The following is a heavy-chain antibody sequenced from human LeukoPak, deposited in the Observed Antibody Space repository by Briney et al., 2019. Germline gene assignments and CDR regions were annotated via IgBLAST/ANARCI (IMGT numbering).Heavy chain of an antibody. J-gene: IGHJ4*02. CDR2: ISSSSSYI. CDR1: GFTFSSYS. CDR3: ARDPYVAAAGSDY. V-gene: IGHV3-21*04. Sequence: GGSLRLSCAASGFTFSSYSMNWVRQAPGKGLEWVSSISSSSSYIYYADSVKGRFTISRDNAKNSLYLQMNSLRAEDTAVYYCARDPYVAAAGSDYWGQGTLVTVSS. D-gene: IGHD6-13*01.